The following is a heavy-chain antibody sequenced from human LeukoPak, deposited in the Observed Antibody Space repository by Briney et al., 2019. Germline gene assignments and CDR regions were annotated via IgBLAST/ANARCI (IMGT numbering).Heavy chain of an antibody. CDR3: ARGLGSGSYYGY. J-gene: IGHJ4*02. D-gene: IGHD1-26*01. Sequence: ASVKVSCKASGYTFTSYYMHWVRQAPGQGLEGMGIISPNDGTTTFAQEFQGRVTMSRDTYTSTIYMELSSLTSEDTAVYYCARGLGSGSYYGYWGQGTLVTVSS. V-gene: IGHV1-46*01. CDR1: GYTFTSYY. CDR2: ISPNDGTT.